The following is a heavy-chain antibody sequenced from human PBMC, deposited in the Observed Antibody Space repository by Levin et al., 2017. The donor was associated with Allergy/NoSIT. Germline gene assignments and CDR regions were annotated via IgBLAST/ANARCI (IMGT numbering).Heavy chain of an antibody. CDR2: IFDSGST. J-gene: IGHJ4*02. V-gene: IGHV4-30-4*01. CDR3: ARATVHILSLDS. D-gene: IGHD2-21*01. CDR1: GGSISSNDFY. Sequence: SQTLSLTCTVSGGSISSNDFYWSWIRQPPGKGLEWVGYIFDSGSTFYNLSLTSRLTISMDTSQNQFSLKLTSVTAADTAVDFCARATVHILSLDSWGQGTLVTVSS.